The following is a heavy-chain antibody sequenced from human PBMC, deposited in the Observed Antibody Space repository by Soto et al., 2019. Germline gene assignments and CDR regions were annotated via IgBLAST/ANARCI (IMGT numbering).Heavy chain of an antibody. CDR3: ASDFRTRGWFRQAGNFAMDV. D-gene: IGHD6-19*01. Sequence: QVQLVQSGAEVRKPGASVKVSCKASGYPYTNSYMHWVRQAPGQGLEWMGWIHPNTGGTNYAQKFQGRVTRARDTSVSTVYMELNRLTSDDTAISFCASDFRTRGWFRQAGNFAMDVWGHGTTVTVS. CDR2: IHPNTGGT. CDR1: GYPYTNSY. V-gene: IGHV1-2*02. J-gene: IGHJ6*02.